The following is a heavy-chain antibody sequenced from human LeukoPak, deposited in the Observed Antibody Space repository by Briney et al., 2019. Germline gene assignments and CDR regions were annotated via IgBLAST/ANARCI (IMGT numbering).Heavy chain of an antibody. CDR1: GFTFSSYG. Sequence: PGGSLRLSCAASGFTFSSYGVHWVRQAPGKGLEWVACIRYDGSNKYYADSVKGRFTISRDSSKNTLYLQMNSLRAEDTAVYYCAKDRYYGSGSYSNLFDYWGQGTLVTVSS. V-gene: IGHV3-30*02. J-gene: IGHJ4*02. D-gene: IGHD3-10*01. CDR2: IRYDGSNK. CDR3: AKDRYYGSGSYSNLFDY.